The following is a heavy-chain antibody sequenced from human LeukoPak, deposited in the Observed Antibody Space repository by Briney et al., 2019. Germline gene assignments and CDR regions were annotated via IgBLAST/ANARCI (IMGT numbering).Heavy chain of an antibody. V-gene: IGHV1-24*01. CDR2: FDPEGGET. CDR3: ATSPEAVAGTFDY. D-gene: IGHD6-19*01. CDR1: GYTLTELS. J-gene: IGHJ4*02. Sequence: ASVKVSCKVSGYTLTELSMHWVRQAPGKGLEWMGGFDPEGGETIYAQKFQGRVTMTEDTSTDTAYMELSSLRSEDTAVYYCATSPEAVAGTFDYWGQGTLVTVSS.